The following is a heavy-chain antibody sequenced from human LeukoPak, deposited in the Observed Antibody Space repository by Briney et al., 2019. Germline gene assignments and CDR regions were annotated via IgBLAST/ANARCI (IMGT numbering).Heavy chain of an antibody. J-gene: IGHJ4*02. Sequence: GRSLRLSCAASGFTFSSYGMQWVRQAPEKGLEWVAVISHDGTVTYYAESVKGRFTISRDKAKNTVSLQMNSLRVDDTVLYYCAKESTARSATSFDYWGQGTLVTVSP. CDR1: GFTFSSYG. CDR2: ISHDGTVT. D-gene: IGHD2/OR15-2a*01. V-gene: IGHV3-30*18. CDR3: AKESTARSATSFDY.